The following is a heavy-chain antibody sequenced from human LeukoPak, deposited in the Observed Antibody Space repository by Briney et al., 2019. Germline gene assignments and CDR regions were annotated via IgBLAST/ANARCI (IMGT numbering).Heavy chain of an antibody. CDR3: ARAQVVTTSDHFDY. Sequence: TGGSLRLSCAASGFTFSSYGMHWVRQAPGKGLEWVAFIRYDGSNKYYADSVKGRFTISRDNSKNTLYLQMNSLRAEDTAVYYCARAQVVTTSDHFDYWGQGTLVTVSS. CDR2: IRYDGSNK. J-gene: IGHJ4*02. D-gene: IGHD2-21*02. V-gene: IGHV3-30*02. CDR1: GFTFSSYG.